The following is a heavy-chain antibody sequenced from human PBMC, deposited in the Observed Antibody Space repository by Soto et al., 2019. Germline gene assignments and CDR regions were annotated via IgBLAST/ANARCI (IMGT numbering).Heavy chain of an antibody. CDR3: VNMMIARGAFDF. CDR1: GFAFSSYA. J-gene: IGHJ4*02. CDR2: ISPQGGST. D-gene: IGHD2-21*01. V-gene: IGHV3-64D*06. Sequence: GGSLRLSCSASGFAFSSYAMHWVRQTPGKGLEYVSAISPQGGSTYYADSVKGRFAISRDDSKNTVYLQMSSLRPDDTAVYYCVNMMIARGAFDFWGQGTLVTVSS.